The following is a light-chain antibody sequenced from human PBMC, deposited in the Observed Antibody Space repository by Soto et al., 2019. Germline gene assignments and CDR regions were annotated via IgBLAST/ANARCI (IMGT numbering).Light chain of an antibody. CDR1: TSDVGSYDL. J-gene: IGLJ2*01. CDR3: ASYSGRGVGV. V-gene: IGLV2-23*02. CDR2: AVT. Sequence: QSALTQPASVSGSPGQSITISCTGTTSDVGSYDLVSWYQQHPGAAPKLLIYAVTERHSGVSIRFSGSKTDYTASLTISGLQAEDEADYYCASYSGRGVGVFGGGTKLTVL.